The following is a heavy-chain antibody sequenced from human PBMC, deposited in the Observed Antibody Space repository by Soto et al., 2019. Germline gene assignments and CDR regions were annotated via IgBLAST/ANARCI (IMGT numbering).Heavy chain of an antibody. CDR2: IIPIFGTA. V-gene: IGHV1-69*01. J-gene: IGHJ4*02. CDR3: ARDRMPGGGGQWWLPWDY. D-gene: IGHD2-15*01. Sequence: QVQLVQSGAEVRKPESSVKVSCKASGGTFSSYVISWVRQAPGQGLEWMGGIIPIFGTANYAQKFQGRVTITADESTSTAYMELSSLRSEDTAVYYCARDRMPGGGGQWWLPWDYWGQGTLVTVSS. CDR1: GGTFSSYV.